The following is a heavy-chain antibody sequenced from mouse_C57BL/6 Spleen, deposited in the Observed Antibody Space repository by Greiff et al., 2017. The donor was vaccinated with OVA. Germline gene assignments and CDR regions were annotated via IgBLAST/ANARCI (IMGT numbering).Heavy chain of an antibody. J-gene: IGHJ1*03. V-gene: IGHV1-50*01. CDR1: GYIFTSYW. Sequence: QVQLQQPGAELVKPGASVKLSCKASGYIFTSYWMQWVKQRPGQGLEWVGEIDPSDSYTHYNQKFKGEATLTVDTSSSTAYMQLNSLTSEDSAVYYCARSSVDYWYFDVWDTGTTVTVSS. CDR3: ARSSVDYWYFDV. D-gene: IGHD2-4*01. CDR2: IDPSDSYT.